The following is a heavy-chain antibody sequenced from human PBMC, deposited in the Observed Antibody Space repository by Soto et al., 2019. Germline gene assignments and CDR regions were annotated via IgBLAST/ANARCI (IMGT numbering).Heavy chain of an antibody. V-gene: IGHV3-48*01. CDR2: ISSSSSAM. J-gene: IGHJ3*02. CDR3: ATLRGRYYDILTGYDPDAFDI. D-gene: IGHD3-9*01. CDR1: GFTFSSYS. Sequence: EVQLVESGGGLVQPGGSLRLSCAASGFTFSSYSMNWVRQAPGKGLEWVSYISSSSSAMYYADSVKGRFTISRDNAKNSLYLQMISLGAEDTAVYYCATLRGRYYDILTGYDPDAFDIWGQGTMVTVSS.